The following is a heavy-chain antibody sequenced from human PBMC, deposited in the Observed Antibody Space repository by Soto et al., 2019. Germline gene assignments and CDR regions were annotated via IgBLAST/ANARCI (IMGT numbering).Heavy chain of an antibody. V-gene: IGHV1-18*01. J-gene: IGHJ4*02. CDR1: GYTFTNFG. Sequence: QVQLVQSGAEVKKPGASVKVSCKASGYTFTNFGISWVRQAPGQGLEWMGWISAYNGNTNYAQKFQGRVTMTTDISPSTSHIEVRSLRFDDTAVYDCARVWTPIDYWGQGTLVTVSS. D-gene: IGHD2-15*01. CDR3: ARVWTPIDY. CDR2: ISAYNGNT.